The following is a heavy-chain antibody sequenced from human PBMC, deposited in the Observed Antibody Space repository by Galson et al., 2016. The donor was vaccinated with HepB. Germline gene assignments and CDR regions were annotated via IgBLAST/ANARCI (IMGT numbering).Heavy chain of an antibody. CDR2: ITGTAYST. CDR1: GFTFSRYA. V-gene: IGHV3-23*01. CDR3: AKDTPQEWLVLYIFDN. D-gene: IGHD3-3*01. Sequence: SLRLSCAASGFTFSRYAMSWVRQAPGKGLEWVAGITGTAYSTYYADSVNGRVTISRDNSKNVLYLEMSSLRADDTAVHYCAKDTPQEWLVLYIFDNWGQGTLVSVSS. J-gene: IGHJ4*02.